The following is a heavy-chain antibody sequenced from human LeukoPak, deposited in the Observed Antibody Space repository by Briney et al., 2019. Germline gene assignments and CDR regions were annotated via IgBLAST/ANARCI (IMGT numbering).Heavy chain of an antibody. D-gene: IGHD1-1*01. J-gene: IGHJ4*02. Sequence: PGGSLRLSCAASGFTVGKNYMSWVRQAPGKGLEWVSVIYSGGNTYYADSVKGRFTISRDNSKNTLYLQMNSLRAEDTAVYYCARDPTGATDYWGQGTLVTVSS. CDR1: GFTVGKNY. CDR2: IYSGGNT. V-gene: IGHV3-53*01. CDR3: ARDPTGATDY.